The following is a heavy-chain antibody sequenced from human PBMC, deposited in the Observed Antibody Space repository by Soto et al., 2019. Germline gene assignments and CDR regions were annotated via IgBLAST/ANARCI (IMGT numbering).Heavy chain of an antibody. CDR2: IYYSGST. D-gene: IGHD5-12*01. CDR1: GGSISSHY. J-gene: IGHJ3*01. Sequence: SETLSLTCTVSGGSISSHYWSWIRQPPGKGLEWIGYIYYSGSTNYNPSLKSRVTISVDTSKNQFSLKLSSVTAADTAVYYCASGYDRGACGQGTMVTVSS. CDR3: ASGYDRGA. V-gene: IGHV4-59*08.